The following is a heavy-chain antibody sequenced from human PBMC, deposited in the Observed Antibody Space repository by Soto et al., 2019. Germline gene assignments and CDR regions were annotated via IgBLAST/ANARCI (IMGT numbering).Heavy chain of an antibody. CDR1: GFTFSSYG. CDR2: IWYDGSNK. D-gene: IGHD2-2*01. Sequence: GGSLRLSCAASGFTFSSYGMHWVRQAPGKGLEWVAVIWYDGSNKYYADSVKGRFTISRDNSKNTLYLQMNSLRAEDTAVYYCARDPDQYCSSTSCYVGYFDYWGQGTLVTVSS. CDR3: ARDPDQYCSSTSCYVGYFDY. V-gene: IGHV3-33*01. J-gene: IGHJ4*02.